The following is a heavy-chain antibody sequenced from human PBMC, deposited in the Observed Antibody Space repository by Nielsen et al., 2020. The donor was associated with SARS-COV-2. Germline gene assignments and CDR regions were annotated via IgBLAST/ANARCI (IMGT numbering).Heavy chain of an antibody. D-gene: IGHD3-3*01. V-gene: IGHV1-69*04. Sequence: SVKVSCKASGGSFSTYEISWVRQAPGQGLEWMGRIIPILNLTNYAQDLQGRITMTADKSTGTAYLELSSLRSEDTAVFFCARSVVTGMVKPNAMAVWGQGTTVIVSS. CDR3: ARSVVTGMVKPNAMAV. CDR1: GGSFSTYE. CDR2: IIPILNLT. J-gene: IGHJ6*02.